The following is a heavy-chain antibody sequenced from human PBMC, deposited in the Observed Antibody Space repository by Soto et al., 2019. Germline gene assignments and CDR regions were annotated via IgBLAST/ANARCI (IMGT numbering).Heavy chain of an antibody. CDR2: IYYSGST. V-gene: IGHV4-30-4*01. D-gene: IGHD2-21*02. J-gene: IGHJ6*02. CDR3: ARDTHIVEVTAPSSYYYYGMDV. Sequence: PSETLSLTCIVSDGSISSGNNYWSWIRQPPGEGLEWIGRIYYSGSTYYNPSLKSRVTLSVDTSKNQFSLKLTSVTAADTAVYYCARDTHIVEVTAPSSYYYYGMDVWGQGTTVTVSS. CDR1: DGSISSGNNY.